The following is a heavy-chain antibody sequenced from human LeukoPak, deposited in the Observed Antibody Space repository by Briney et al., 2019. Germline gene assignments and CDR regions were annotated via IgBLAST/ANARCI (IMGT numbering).Heavy chain of an antibody. CDR1: GFPFSSYS. V-gene: IGHV3-48*01. CDR2: ISSSSSTI. J-gene: IGHJ4*02. D-gene: IGHD3-3*01. Sequence: GGAPSLSFSASGFPFSSYSMKWGRPAPGKGVGWGSYISSSSSTIYYADSVKGRFTISRDNAKNSLYLQMNSLRAEDTAVYYCARDLSDFWSGYLIYWGQGTLVTVSS. CDR3: ARDLSDFWSGYLIY.